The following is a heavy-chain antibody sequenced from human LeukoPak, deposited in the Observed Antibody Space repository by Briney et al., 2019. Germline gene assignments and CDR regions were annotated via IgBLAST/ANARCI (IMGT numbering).Heavy chain of an antibody. V-gene: IGHV3-30*02. J-gene: IGHJ4*02. CDR3: AKDIAVSDSYFDY. CDR2: IRYDAANQ. CDR1: GFTFSSYA. Sequence: GGSLRLSCAASGFTFSSYAMHWVRQAPGKGLEWVAFIRYDAANQYYADSVKGRFTISRDNSKNTLYLEMDSLRSEDTAIYHCAKDIAVSDSYFDYWGQGTLVTVTS. D-gene: IGHD6-19*01.